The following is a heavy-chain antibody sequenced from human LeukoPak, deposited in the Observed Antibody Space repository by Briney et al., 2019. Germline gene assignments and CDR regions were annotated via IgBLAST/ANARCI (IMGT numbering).Heavy chain of an antibody. J-gene: IGHJ4*02. V-gene: IGHV3-23*01. Sequence: PGGSLRLSCAASGFTFSSYAMGWVRQAPGKGLEWISAITSGGGSTYYADSVKGRFTISRDNSRNTLYVQMDSLRVEDTAVYYCAKGSSSSRPYYFDYWGQGTLVTVSS. D-gene: IGHD6-6*01. CDR1: GFTFSSYA. CDR3: AKGSSSSRPYYFDY. CDR2: ITSGGGST.